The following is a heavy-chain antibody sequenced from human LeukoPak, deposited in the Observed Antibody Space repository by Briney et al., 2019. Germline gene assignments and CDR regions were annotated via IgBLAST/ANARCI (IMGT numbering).Heavy chain of an antibody. D-gene: IGHD3-10*02. CDR3: AELGITMIGGV. V-gene: IGHV3-48*03. CDR2: ISSSGSTI. J-gene: IGHJ6*04. CDR1: GFTFGSYE. Sequence: GGSLRPSCAASGFTFGSYEMNWVRQAPGKGLRGVSYISSSGSTIYYADSVKGRFTISRDNAKNSLYLQMNSLRAEDTAVYYCAELGITMIGGVWGKGTTVTISS.